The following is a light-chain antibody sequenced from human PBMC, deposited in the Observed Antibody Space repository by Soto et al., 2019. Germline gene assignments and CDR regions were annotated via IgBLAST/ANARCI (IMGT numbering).Light chain of an antibody. CDR3: MQALQTPPYT. V-gene: IGKV2-28*01. CDR1: QSLLHSNGYNY. CDR2: LGS. Sequence: DIVMTQSPLSLPVTPGEPASISCRSSQSLLHSNGYNYLDWYLQKPGQSPRLLIYLGSNRASGVPDRFRGSGSGKDFTLKIRRVEAEDVGVYYCMQALQTPPYTFGQGTKLEIK. J-gene: IGKJ2*01.